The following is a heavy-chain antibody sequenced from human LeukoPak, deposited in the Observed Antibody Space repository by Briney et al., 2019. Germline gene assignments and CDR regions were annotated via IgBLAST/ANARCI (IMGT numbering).Heavy chain of an antibody. V-gene: IGHV4-59*12. Sequence: SETLSLTCTVSGGSISSYYWSWIRQPPGKGLEWIGYIYYSGSTNYNPSLKSRVTISVDTSKNQFSLKLSSVTAADTAVYYCARDGSSSWYFDYWGQGTLVTVSS. J-gene: IGHJ4*02. CDR1: GGSISSYY. CDR2: IYYSGST. CDR3: ARDGSSSWYFDY. D-gene: IGHD6-13*01.